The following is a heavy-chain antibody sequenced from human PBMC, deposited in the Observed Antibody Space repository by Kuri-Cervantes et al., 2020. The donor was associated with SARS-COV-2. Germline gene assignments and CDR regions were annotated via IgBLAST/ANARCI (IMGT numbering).Heavy chain of an antibody. Sequence: GSLRLSCAVYGGSFSGYYWSWIRQPPGKGLEWIGEINHSGSTNYNPSLKSRVTISVDTSKNQFSLKLSSVTAADTAVYYCASNPNYDFWSGYFDYWGQGTLVTVSS. J-gene: IGHJ4*02. CDR1: GGSFSGYY. V-gene: IGHV4-34*01. CDR3: ASNPNYDFWSGYFDY. D-gene: IGHD3-3*01. CDR2: INHSGST.